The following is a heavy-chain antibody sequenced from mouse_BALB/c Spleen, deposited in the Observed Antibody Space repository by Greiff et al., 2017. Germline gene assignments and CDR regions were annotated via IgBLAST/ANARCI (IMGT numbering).Heavy chain of an antibody. J-gene: IGHJ4*01. Sequence: EVHLVESGGGLVKPGGSLKLSCAASGFTFSSYTMSWVRQTPEKRLEWVATISSGGGNTYYPDSVKGRFTISRDNAKNNLYLQMSSLRSEDTALYYCARYLYVLYDYGDYYAMDYWGQGTSVTVAS. D-gene: IGHD2-4*01. CDR1: GFTFSSYT. CDR2: ISSGGGNT. CDR3: ARYLYVLYDYGDYYAMDY. V-gene: IGHV5-9*03.